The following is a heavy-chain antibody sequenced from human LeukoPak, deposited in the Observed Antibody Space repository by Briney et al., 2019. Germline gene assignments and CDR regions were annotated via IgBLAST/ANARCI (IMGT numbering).Heavy chain of an antibody. J-gene: IGHJ5*02. CDR3: ARGVYDSSGYYYNWFDP. Sequence: ASGTLSLTCAVSGGSISRSNWWSWVRQPPGKGLEWIGEIYHSGSTNYNPSLKSRVTISVDKSKNQFSLKLSSVTAADTAVYYCARGVYDSSGYYYNWFDPWGQGTLVTVSS. V-gene: IGHV4-4*02. D-gene: IGHD3-22*01. CDR2: IYHSGST. CDR1: GGSISRSNW.